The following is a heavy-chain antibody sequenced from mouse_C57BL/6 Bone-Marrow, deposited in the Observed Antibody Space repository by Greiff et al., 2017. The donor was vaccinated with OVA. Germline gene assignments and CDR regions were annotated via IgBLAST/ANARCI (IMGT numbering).Heavy chain of an antibody. CDR3: ARDFYYSNYGFAY. J-gene: IGHJ3*01. CDR2: ISDGGSYT. D-gene: IGHD2-5*01. CDR1: GFTFSSYA. Sequence: DVMLVESGGGLVKPGGSLKLSCAASGFTFSSYAMSWVRQTPEKRLEWVATISDGGSYTYYPDNVKGRFTISRDNAKNNLYLQMSHLKSEDTAMYYCARDFYYSNYGFAYWGQGTLVTVSA. V-gene: IGHV5-4*01.